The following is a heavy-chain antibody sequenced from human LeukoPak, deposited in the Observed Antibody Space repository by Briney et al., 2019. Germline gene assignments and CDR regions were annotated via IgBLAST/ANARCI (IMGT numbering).Heavy chain of an antibody. CDR1: GFXFSSYG. J-gene: IGHJ4*02. CDR2: ISYDGSDK. D-gene: IGHD6-19*01. Sequence: GRSLRLSCAASGFXFSSYGMHWVRQAPGKGLEWVAVISYDGSDKYHAESVKGRFTISRDNSKNTLYLQMNSLRAEDTAVYYCVKDRYNSGWYPGYWGQGTLVTVSS. V-gene: IGHV3-30*18. CDR3: VKDRYNSGWYPGY.